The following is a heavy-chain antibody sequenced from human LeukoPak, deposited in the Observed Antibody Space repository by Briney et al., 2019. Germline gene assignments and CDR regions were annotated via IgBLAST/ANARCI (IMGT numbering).Heavy chain of an antibody. CDR3: ARGVIPYIPFDY. V-gene: IGHV3-23*01. CDR1: GFTFSSYA. Sequence: GGSLRLSCAASGFTFSSYAMSWVRQAPGKGLEWVSAISGSGGSTYYADSVKGRFTTSRDNSKYTLYLQMNSLRAEDTAVYYCARGVIPYIPFDYWGQGTLVTVSS. J-gene: IGHJ4*02. D-gene: IGHD3-10*01. CDR2: ISGSGGST.